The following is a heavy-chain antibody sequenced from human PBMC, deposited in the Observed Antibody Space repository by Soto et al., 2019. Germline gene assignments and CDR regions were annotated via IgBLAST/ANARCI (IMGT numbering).Heavy chain of an antibody. D-gene: IGHD4-17*01. CDR3: ARPYGDYSAFDI. CDR1: GGSFSGYY. J-gene: IGHJ3*02. V-gene: IGHV4-34*01. CDR2: INHSGST. Sequence: SETLSLTCAVYGGSFSGYYWSWIRQPPGKGLEWIGEINHSGSTNYNPSLKSRVTISVDTSKNQFSLKLSSVTAADTAVYYCARPYGDYSAFDIWGQGTMVTVSS.